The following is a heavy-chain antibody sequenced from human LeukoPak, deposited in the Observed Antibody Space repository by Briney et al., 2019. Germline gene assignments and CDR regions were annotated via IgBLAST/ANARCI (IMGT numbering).Heavy chain of an antibody. Sequence: SGTLSLTCAVSGGSISSSNWWSWVRQPPGKGLEWIGEIYYSGTTNYNPSLKSRVTISVNKSKNQFSLNLSSVTAADTAVYYCARVTDETATLFRYAFDIWGQGTMVTVSS. CDR3: ARVTDETATLFRYAFDI. V-gene: IGHV4-4*02. J-gene: IGHJ3*02. CDR1: GGSISSSNW. D-gene: IGHD2-15*01. CDR2: IYYSGTT.